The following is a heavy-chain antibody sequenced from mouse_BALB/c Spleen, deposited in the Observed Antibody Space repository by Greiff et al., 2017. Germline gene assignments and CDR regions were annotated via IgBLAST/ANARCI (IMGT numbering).Heavy chain of an antibody. D-gene: IGHD3-3*01. CDR1: GFTFSSYT. V-gene: IGHV5-6-4*01. CDR2: ISSGGSYT. J-gene: IGHJ2*01. Sequence: EVMLVESGGGLVKPGGSLKLSCAASGFTFSSYTMSWVRQTPEKRLEWVATISSGGSYTYYPDSVKGRFTISRDNAKNTLYLQMSSLKSEDTAMYYCTRGGGREGGSYYFDYWGQGTTLTVSA. CDR3: TRGGGREGGSYYFDY.